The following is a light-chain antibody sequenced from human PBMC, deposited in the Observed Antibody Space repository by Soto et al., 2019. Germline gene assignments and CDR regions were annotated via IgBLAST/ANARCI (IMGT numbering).Light chain of an antibody. CDR1: QSLLHSNGYNY. J-gene: IGKJ4*01. CDR3: MQALQTPS. CDR2: LGS. V-gene: IGKV2-28*01. Sequence: VMTQSPHSLSVTPGEPASISCRSSQSLLHSNGYNYLDWYLQKPGQSPQLLIYLGSFRAAGVPDRFSGSGSGTDFTLKISRVEAADVGVYYCMQALQTPSFGGGTKVEIK.